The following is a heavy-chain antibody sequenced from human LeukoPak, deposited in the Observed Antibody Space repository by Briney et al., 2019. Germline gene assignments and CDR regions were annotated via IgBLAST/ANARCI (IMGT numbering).Heavy chain of an antibody. V-gene: IGHV3-30-3*01. D-gene: IGHD3-10*01. CDR1: GFTFSSYA. J-gene: IGHJ3*02. Sequence: GRSLRLSCAASGFTFSSYAMHWVRQAPGKGLEWVAVISYDGSHKYYADSVKGRFTISRDNSKNTLYLQMNSLRAEDTAVYYCARGGRFWVRGVTGAFDIWGQGTMVTVSS. CDR3: ARGGRFWVRGVTGAFDI. CDR2: ISYDGSHK.